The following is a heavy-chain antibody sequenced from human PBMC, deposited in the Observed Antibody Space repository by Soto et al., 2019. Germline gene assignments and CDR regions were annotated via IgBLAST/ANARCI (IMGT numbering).Heavy chain of an antibody. CDR2: ILGNGVT. V-gene: IGHV3-23*01. CDR1: GFAINIYA. Sequence: VLLLESGGGVGQPGESLRLSCAVSGFAINIYAMSWVRQAPGKGLEWVAGILGNGVTYYADSVRGRFTISKDNSKSTLYLHVDSLRADDTAVYYCTKDRQPDGFWPFDHWGQGTLLTVSS. D-gene: IGHD3-3*01. CDR3: TKDRQPDGFWPFDH. J-gene: IGHJ4*02.